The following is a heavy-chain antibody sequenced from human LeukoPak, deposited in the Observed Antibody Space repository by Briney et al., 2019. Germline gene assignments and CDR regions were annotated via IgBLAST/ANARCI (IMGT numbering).Heavy chain of an antibody. V-gene: IGHV3-21*01. D-gene: IGHD2-21*02. CDR1: GFTFSSYS. CDR2: ISSSSSHI. J-gene: IGHJ4*02. CDR3: ASRRTAYCGGDCPEGY. Sequence: GGSLRLSCAASGFTFSSYSMNWVRQAPGKGLEWVSSISSSSSHIYYADSVKGRFTISRDNAKNSLYLQMNSLRAEDTAVYYCASRRTAYCGGDCPEGYWGQGTLVTVSS.